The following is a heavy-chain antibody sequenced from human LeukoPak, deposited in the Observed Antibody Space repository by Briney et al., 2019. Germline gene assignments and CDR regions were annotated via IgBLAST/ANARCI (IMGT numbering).Heavy chain of an antibody. CDR1: GFIFSSYW. CDR2: INHSGST. D-gene: IGHD5-24*01. Sequence: GSLRLSCAASGFIFSSYWMAWVRQPPGKGLEWIGEINHSGSTNYNPSLKSRVTISVDTSKNQFSLQLNSVTPEDTAVYYCARLEVEMATISIRHEYYYMDVWGKGTTVTVSS. CDR3: ARLEVEMATISIRHEYYYMDV. J-gene: IGHJ6*03. V-gene: IGHV4-34*08.